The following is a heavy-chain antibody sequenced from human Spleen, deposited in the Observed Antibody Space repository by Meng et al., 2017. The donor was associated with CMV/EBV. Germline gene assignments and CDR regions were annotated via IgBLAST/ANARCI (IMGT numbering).Heavy chain of an antibody. D-gene: IGHD3-16*01. J-gene: IGHJ4*02. CDR2: MSPTSGKT. CDR3: ARGGTLYSDAYEDY. Sequence: ASVKVSCQASGYTFSNYDINWVRQATGQGLEWMGWMSPTSGKTGYAPKFLGRVTMTRDTSVSTAYLELFSLGSDDTAVYYCARGGTLYSDAYEDYWGQGTLVTVSS. V-gene: IGHV1-8*01. CDR1: GYTFSNYD.